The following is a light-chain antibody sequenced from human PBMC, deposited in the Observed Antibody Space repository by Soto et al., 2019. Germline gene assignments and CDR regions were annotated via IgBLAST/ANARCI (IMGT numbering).Light chain of an antibody. CDR3: QQYGSSSLT. J-gene: IGKJ4*01. CDR1: QSVSSSY. V-gene: IGKV3-20*01. CDR2: GAS. Sequence: EIVLTQSPGTLSLSPEERATLSCRASQSVSSSYLAWYQQKPGQAPRLLIYGASSRATGIPDRFSGSGSGTDFTLTISRLEPEDFAVYYRQQYGSSSLTFGGGTKVEIK.